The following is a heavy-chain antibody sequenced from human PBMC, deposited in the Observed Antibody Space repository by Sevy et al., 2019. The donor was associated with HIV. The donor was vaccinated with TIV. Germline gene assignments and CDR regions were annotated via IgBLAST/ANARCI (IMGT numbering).Heavy chain of an antibody. V-gene: IGHV4-59*01. CDR3: ARDSTTSPRVLDY. Sequence: SETLSLTCSVSGGSISSYFWTWVRQSPGKGLEWIGNIYFTGNTDYSPSLKSQVTLSLDTSKSQFSLTLKSVTAADTAIYFCARDSTTSPRVLDYWGQGTLVTVSS. CDR1: GGSISSYF. J-gene: IGHJ4*02. D-gene: IGHD1-1*01. CDR2: IYFTGNT.